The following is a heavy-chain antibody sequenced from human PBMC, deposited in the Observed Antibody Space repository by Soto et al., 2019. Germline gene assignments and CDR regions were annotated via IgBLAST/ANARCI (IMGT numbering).Heavy chain of an antibody. J-gene: IGHJ3*02. D-gene: IGHD2-15*01. CDR2: ISGSGGST. CDR3: AKDKVPGYCSGGSCYSEAFDI. CDR1: GFTFSSYV. Sequence: EVQLLESGGGLVQPGGSLRLSCAASGFTFSSYVMSWVRQAPGKGLEWVSAISGSGGSTYYADSVKGRFTISRDNSKNTLYLQMNSLRAEDTAVYYCAKDKVPGYCSGGSCYSEAFDIWGQGTMVTVSS. V-gene: IGHV3-23*01.